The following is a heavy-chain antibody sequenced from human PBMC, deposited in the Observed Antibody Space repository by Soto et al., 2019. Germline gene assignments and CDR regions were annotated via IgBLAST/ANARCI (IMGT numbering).Heavy chain of an antibody. Sequence: ASETLSLTCAVYGGSFSGYYWSWIRQPPGKGLEWIGEINHSGSTNYNPSLKSRVTISVDTSKNQFSLKLSSVTAADTAVYYCARGFCSGGPSSPSDDWCQGPLVTLAS. D-gene: IGHD2-15*01. CDR1: GGSFSGYY. CDR2: INHSGST. V-gene: IGHV4-34*01. J-gene: IGHJ4*02. CDR3: ARGFCSGGPSSPSDD.